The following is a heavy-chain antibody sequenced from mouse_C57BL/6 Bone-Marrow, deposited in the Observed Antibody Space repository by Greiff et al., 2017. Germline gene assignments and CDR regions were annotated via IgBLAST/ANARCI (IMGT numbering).Heavy chain of an antibody. J-gene: IGHJ1*03. V-gene: IGHV5-12*01. CDR2: ISNGGGST. CDR1: GFTFSDYF. CDR3: ARHSYYGNYWYFDV. D-gene: IGHD1-1*01. Sequence: EVQGVESGGGLVQPGGSLKLSCAASGFTFSDYFMYWVRQTPEKRLEWVAYISNGGGSTYYPDTVKGRFTISRDNAKNTLYLQMSRLKSEDTAMYYCARHSYYGNYWYFDVWGTGTTVTVSS.